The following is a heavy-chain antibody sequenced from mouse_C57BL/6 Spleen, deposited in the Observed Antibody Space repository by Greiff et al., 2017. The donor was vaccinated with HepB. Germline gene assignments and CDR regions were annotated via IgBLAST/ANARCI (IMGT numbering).Heavy chain of an antibody. J-gene: IGHJ2*01. CDR2: IHPNSGST. CDR3: ARSRYDYYFDY. CDR1: GYTFTSYW. D-gene: IGHD2-4*01. V-gene: IGHV1-64*01. Sequence: VQLQQSGAELVKPGASVKLSCKASGYTFTSYWMHWVKQRPGQGLEWIGMIHPNSGSTNYNEKFKSKATLTVDTSSSTAYMQLSSLTSEDSAVYYCARSRYDYYFDYWGQGTTLTVSS.